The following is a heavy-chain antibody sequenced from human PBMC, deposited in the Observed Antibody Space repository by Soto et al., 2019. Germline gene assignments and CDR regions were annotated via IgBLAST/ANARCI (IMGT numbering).Heavy chain of an antibody. CDR3: ARGMTTVTTYDY. D-gene: IGHD4-4*01. CDR1: GGSISSGGYS. J-gene: IGHJ4*02. CDR2: IYHSGST. Sequence: SSETLSLTCAVSGGSISSGGYSWSWIRQPPAKGLEWIGYIYHSGSTYYNPSLKSRVTISVDRSKNQFSLNLSSVTAADTAVYYCARGMTTVTTYDYWGQGTLVTVSS. V-gene: IGHV4-30-2*01.